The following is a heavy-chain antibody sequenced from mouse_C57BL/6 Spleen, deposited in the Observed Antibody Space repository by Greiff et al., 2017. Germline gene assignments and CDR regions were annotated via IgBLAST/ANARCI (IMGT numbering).Heavy chain of an antibody. CDR3: ARQLRLENYAMDY. J-gene: IGHJ4*01. CDR1: GYTFTSYW. V-gene: IGHV1-53*01. CDR2: INPSNGGT. D-gene: IGHD3-2*02. Sequence: QVQLQQPGTELVKPGASVKLSCKASGYTFTSYWMHWVKQRPGQGLEWLGNINPSNGGTNYNEKFKCKATLTVDKSSSTAYMQLSSLTSEDSAVYYCARQLRLENYAMDYWGQGTSVTVSS.